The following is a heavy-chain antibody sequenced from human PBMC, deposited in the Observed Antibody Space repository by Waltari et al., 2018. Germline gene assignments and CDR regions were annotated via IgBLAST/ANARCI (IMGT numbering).Heavy chain of an antibody. V-gene: IGHV4-34*01. Sequence: QVQLQQWGAGLLKPSETLSLTCAVSGGSFSGYYWSWIRQPPGKGLEWSGEINHSGSTNYNPSLKSRVTISVDTSKNQFSLKLSSVTAADTAVYYCARIPYDSSGYYYAFDYWGQGTLVTVSS. CDR2: INHSGST. CDR1: GGSFSGYY. J-gene: IGHJ4*02. D-gene: IGHD3-22*01. CDR3: ARIPYDSSGYYYAFDY.